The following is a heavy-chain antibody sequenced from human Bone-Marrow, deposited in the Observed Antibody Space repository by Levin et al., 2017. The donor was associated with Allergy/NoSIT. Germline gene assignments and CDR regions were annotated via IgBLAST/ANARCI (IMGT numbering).Heavy chain of an antibody. CDR1: GFPFDDHV. V-gene: IGHV3-9*01. CDR2: ISWNSGNI. Sequence: SLKISCAASGFPFDDHVMHWVRQAPGKGLEWVSGISWNSGNIGYADSVKGRFTISRDNAKNSLYLEMNSLRAEDTALYYCARDIKSTIPYYFDYWGQGTLVTVSS. CDR3: ARDIKSTIPYYFDY. J-gene: IGHJ4*02. D-gene: IGHD5/OR15-5a*01.